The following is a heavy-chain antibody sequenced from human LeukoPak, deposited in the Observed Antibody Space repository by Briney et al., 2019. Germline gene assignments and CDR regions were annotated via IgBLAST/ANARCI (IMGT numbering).Heavy chain of an antibody. Sequence: PGGSLRLSCGASGFTFSDHWMSWVRQAPGKGLEWVSSISSSSRDIYYADSVKGRFTISRDNAKNSLYLQMNSLRAEDTAVYYCARGKTPAVTTPFDYWGQGTLVTVSS. CDR1: GFTFSDHW. CDR2: ISSSSRDI. D-gene: IGHD4-17*01. CDR3: ARGKTPAVTTPFDY. J-gene: IGHJ4*02. V-gene: IGHV3-21*01.